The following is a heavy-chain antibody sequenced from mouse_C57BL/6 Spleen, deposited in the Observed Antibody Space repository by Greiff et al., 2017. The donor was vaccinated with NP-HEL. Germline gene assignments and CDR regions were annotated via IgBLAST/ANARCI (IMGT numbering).Heavy chain of an antibody. V-gene: IGHV2-2*01. J-gene: IGHJ4*01. D-gene: IGHD1-2*01. CDR1: GFSLTSYG. CDR2: IWSGGST. CDR3: ARHITTGDAMDY. Sequence: VQLQQSGPGLVQPSQSLSITCTVSGFSLTSYGVHWVRQSPGKGLEWLGVIWSGGSTDYNAAFISRLSISKDNSKSQVFFKINSLQAYDTAIYYCARHITTGDAMDYWGQGTSVTVSS.